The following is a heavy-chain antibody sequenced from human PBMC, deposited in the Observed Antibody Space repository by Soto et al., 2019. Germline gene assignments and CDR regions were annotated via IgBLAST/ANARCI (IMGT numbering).Heavy chain of an antibody. Sequence: SEPLSLTCPVTGGSISSYYWSWIRQSPGNGLEWIGYIYYSGSTNYNPSLKSRVTISVDTSKNQFSLKLSSVTAADTAVYYCASVSFGGPILSHWGQGTLVTVSS. CDR1: GGSISSYY. J-gene: IGHJ4*02. D-gene: IGHD3-16*01. CDR2: IYYSGST. CDR3: ASVSFGGPILSH. V-gene: IGHV4-59*01.